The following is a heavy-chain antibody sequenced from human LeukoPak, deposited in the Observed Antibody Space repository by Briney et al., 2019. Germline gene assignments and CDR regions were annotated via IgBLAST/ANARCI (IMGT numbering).Heavy chain of an antibody. CDR1: GFTFSSYS. D-gene: IGHD6-13*01. CDR2: ISSSSSYI. V-gene: IGHV3-21*01. Sequence: GGSLRLSCAASGFTFSSYSMNWVRQAPGKGLEWVSSISSSSSYIYYADSVKGRFTISRDNAKNSLYLQMNSLRAEDTAVYYCARAYSSSWYPVDYWGQGTLVTVCS. CDR3: ARAYSSSWYPVDY. J-gene: IGHJ4*02.